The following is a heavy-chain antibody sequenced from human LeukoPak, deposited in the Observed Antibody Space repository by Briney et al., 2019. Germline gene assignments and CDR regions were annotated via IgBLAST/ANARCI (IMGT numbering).Heavy chain of an antibody. CDR3: TRELGGSYNDY. J-gene: IGHJ4*02. CDR2: INPRGGST. Sequence: ASVKVPCKTSGYAFTSFYIHWVRQAPGQGLEWVGIINPRGGSTTYGQKFQGRVTMTRDTSTSTVYMELSSLTSEDTAVYYCTRELGGSYNDYWGQGTLVTVSS. CDR1: GYAFTSFY. V-gene: IGHV1-46*01. D-gene: IGHD1-26*01.